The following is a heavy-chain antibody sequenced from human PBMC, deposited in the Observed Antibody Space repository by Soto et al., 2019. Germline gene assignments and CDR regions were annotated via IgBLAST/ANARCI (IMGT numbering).Heavy chain of an antibody. CDR3: ARDILWWRPGKDY. Sequence: EVQLVESGGGLVQPGGSLRLSCAASGFTFSSYSMNWVRQAPGKGLEWVSYISSSSTIYYADSVKGRFTISRDNAKDSLYLQMNSLRDEDTAVYYCARDILWWRPGKDYWGQGTLVTVSS. D-gene: IGHD2-21*01. CDR1: GFTFSSYS. J-gene: IGHJ4*02. CDR2: ISSSSTI. V-gene: IGHV3-48*02.